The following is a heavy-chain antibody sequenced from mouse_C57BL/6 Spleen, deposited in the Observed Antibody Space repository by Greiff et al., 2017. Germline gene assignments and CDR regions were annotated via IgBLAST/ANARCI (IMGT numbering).Heavy chain of an antibody. CDR1: GFSLTSYG. J-gene: IGHJ4*01. D-gene: IGHD4-1*02. CDR2: IWRGGST. CDR3: ARSSPSNWENAMDY. Sequence: VKVIESGPGLVQPSQSLSITCTVSGFSLTSYGVHWVRQSPGKGLEWLGEIWRGGSTDYNAAFISRPSISKNNSKSQVFCKMNSLQADDAAIYYCARSSPSNWENAMDYWGQGTSVTVSS. V-gene: IGHV2-2*01.